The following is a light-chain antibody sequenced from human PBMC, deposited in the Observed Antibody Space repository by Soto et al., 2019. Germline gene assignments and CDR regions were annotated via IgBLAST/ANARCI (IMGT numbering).Light chain of an antibody. CDR3: QQYNSYSRT. Sequence: DIQMTQSPSTLSASVGDRVTITCRASQSIRSWLAWYQQKPGKAPKLLIYDASSLESGVPSRFSGSGSGTEFPLTLSSLKPDDFATYYCQQYNSYSRTFGQGTKVEIK. V-gene: IGKV1-5*01. CDR1: QSIRSW. CDR2: DAS. J-gene: IGKJ1*01.